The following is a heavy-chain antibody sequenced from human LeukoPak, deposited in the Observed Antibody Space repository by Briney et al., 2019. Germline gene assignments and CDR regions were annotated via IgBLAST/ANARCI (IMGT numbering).Heavy chain of an antibody. J-gene: IGHJ4*02. CDR3: ANPPGRATKVSYIVV. Sequence: PGGSLRLSCAASGFTFSSYAMTWVRQAPGKGLEWVSAISGSGGSTYYADSVKGRFTISRDNSKNTLFLQMNSLRAEDTAVYYCANPPGRATKVSYIVVWGQGTLVTVSS. D-gene: IGHD2-15*01. CDR1: GFTFSSYA. CDR2: ISGSGGST. V-gene: IGHV3-23*01.